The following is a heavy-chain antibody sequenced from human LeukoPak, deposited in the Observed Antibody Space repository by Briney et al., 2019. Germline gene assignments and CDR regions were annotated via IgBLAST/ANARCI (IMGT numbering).Heavy chain of an antibody. V-gene: IGHV4-34*01. D-gene: IGHD2-15*01. CDR2: INHSGST. Sequence: SETLSLTCAVYGGSFSGYYWSWIRQPPGKGLEWIGEINHSGSTNYNPSLKSRVTISVDTSKNQFSLKLSSVTAADTAVYYCARHHRAVAGLFDYWGQGTLVTVSS. CDR1: GGSFSGYY. CDR3: ARHHRAVAGLFDY. J-gene: IGHJ4*02.